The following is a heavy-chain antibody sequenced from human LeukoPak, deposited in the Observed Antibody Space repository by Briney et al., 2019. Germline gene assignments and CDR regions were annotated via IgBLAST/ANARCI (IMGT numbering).Heavy chain of an antibody. CDR3: ASGKIVIAAAETRFDY. Sequence: SETLSLTCAVYGGSFSGYYWSWIRQPPGKGLEWIGYIYYSGSTYYNPSLKSRVTISVDTSKNQFSLKLSSVTAADTAVYYCASGKIVIAAAETRFDYWGQGTLVTVSS. J-gene: IGHJ4*02. CDR1: GGSFSGYY. V-gene: IGHV4-34*01. D-gene: IGHD6-13*01. CDR2: IYYSGST.